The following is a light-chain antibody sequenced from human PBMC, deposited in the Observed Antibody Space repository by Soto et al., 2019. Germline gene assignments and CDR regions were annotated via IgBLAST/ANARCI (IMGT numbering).Light chain of an antibody. V-gene: IGKV3-15*01. CDR1: QSGSGN. Sequence: EIVMTQSPATLSVSPGERATLSCRASQSGSGNLAWSQQKPGQAHRLLIYGASTRATGIPARFSGSGSGTEFTLAISGLKSGDFAVYSCQQYNNWPQTFGQGTKLEIK. CDR2: GAS. J-gene: IGKJ2*01. CDR3: QQYNNWPQT.